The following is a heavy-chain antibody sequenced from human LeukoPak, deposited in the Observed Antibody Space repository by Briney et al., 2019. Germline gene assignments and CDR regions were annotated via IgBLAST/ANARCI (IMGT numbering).Heavy chain of an antibody. CDR1: GDSVSSNSDA. D-gene: IGHD6-13*01. CDR2: TYYRSKWYN. Sequence: SQTLSLTCAISGDSVSSNSDAWNWIRQSPSRGLEWLGRTYYRSKWYNDYAVSVKSRITINPDTSKNQFSLQLNSVTPEDTAVYYCARSGALAAAYAFDIWGQGTIATVSS. CDR3: ARSGALAAAYAFDI. J-gene: IGHJ3*02. V-gene: IGHV6-1*01.